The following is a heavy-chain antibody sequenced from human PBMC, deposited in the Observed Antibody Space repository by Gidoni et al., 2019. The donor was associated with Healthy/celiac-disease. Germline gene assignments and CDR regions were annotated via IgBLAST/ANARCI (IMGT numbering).Heavy chain of an antibody. CDR1: GGSISSGDYY. CDR2: IYYSGST. D-gene: IGHD2-2*01. CDR3: ARGGVPAAMIYGMDV. Sequence: QVQLQESGPGLVKPSQTLSLTCTVSGGSISSGDYYWSWIRKHPGKGLEWIGYIYYSGSTYYNPSLKSRVTIAVDTSKNQFSLKLSSVTAADTAVYYCARGGVPAAMIYGMDVWGQGTTVTVSS. V-gene: IGHV4-30-4*01. J-gene: IGHJ6*02.